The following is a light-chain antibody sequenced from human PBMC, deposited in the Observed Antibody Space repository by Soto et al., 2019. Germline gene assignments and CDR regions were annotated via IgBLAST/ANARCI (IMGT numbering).Light chain of an antibody. CDR3: QQYTSYPWT. Sequence: DIHVTQSPSTLSASLWDRFTITVRASQSISSWLAWYQQKPGKAPKLLIYDASSLESGVPSRFSGSGSGTEFTLTISSLQPDDFATYYCQQYTSYPWTFGQGTKVDI. J-gene: IGKJ1*01. CDR2: DAS. CDR1: QSISSW. V-gene: IGKV1-5*01.